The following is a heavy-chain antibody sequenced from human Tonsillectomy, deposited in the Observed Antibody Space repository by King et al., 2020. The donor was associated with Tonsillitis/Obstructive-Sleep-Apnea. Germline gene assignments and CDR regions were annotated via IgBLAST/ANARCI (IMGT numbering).Heavy chain of an antibody. J-gene: IGHJ3*02. D-gene: IGHD4-23*01. V-gene: IGHV4-34*01. CDR2: IHHSGST. CDR3: ARGGNLDSFDI. CDR1: GGSFSGYY. Sequence: VQLQQWGAGLLKPSETLSLTCAVYGGSFSGYYWTWIRQPPGKGLEWIGEIHHSGSTNYSPSLKSPVTISLDTSKNQFSLNLSSVTAADTAVYYCARGGNLDSFDIWGLGTLVTVSS.